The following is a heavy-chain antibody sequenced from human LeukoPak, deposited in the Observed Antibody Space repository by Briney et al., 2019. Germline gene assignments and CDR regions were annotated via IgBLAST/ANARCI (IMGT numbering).Heavy chain of an antibody. D-gene: IGHD3-10*01. CDR1: GGTFRSYD. V-gene: IGHV1-8*02. CDR3: ARSSGSYYNPIDY. J-gene: IGHJ4*02. Sequence: ASVKVSCKASGGTFRSYDINWVRQATGQGLEWMGWMNPNSGNTGYAQKLQGRVTMTRNTSISTAYMELSSLRSEDTAVYYCARSSGSYYNPIDYWGQGTLVTVSS. CDR2: MNPNSGNT.